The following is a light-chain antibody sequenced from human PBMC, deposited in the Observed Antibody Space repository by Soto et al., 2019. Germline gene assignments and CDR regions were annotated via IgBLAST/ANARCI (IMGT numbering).Light chain of an antibody. J-gene: IGKJ4*01. Sequence: EIVLTQSPATLSLSPGEIATLSCRASQSISSHLAWYQQKPGQAPRLLMYDASNRAPGIPARFSGSGSGTDFTLTISSLEPEDFAVYYCQQRPNWPLTFGGGTKVEIK. CDR2: DAS. V-gene: IGKV3-11*01. CDR3: QQRPNWPLT. CDR1: QSISSH.